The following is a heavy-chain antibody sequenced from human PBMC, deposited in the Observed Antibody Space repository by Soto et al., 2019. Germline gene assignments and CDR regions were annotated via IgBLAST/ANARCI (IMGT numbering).Heavy chain of an antibody. CDR3: ARQVTGYYYYMDA. CDR1: GGSVNSYY. V-gene: IGHV4-59*08. CDR2: IYYTGST. D-gene: IGHD3-10*01. Sequence: QVQLQESGPGLVKSSETLALTCTVSGGSVNSYYWSWIRQPPGKGLEWIGHIYYTGSTNYNPSLKSRVTISVDTSKNQFSLKVSSVTAADTAVYYCARQVTGYYYYMDAWGKGTTVTVSS. J-gene: IGHJ6*03.